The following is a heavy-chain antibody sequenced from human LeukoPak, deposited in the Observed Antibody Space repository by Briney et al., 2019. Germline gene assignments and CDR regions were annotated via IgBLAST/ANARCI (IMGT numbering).Heavy chain of an antibody. CDR3: ATCGGDCREAFDI. J-gene: IGHJ3*02. Sequence: GALVKVSCKASGGTFSSYAISWVRQAPGQGLEWMGRIIPILGIANYAQKFQGRVTITADKSTSTAYMELSSLRSEDTAVYYCATCGGDCREAFDIWGQGAMVTASS. D-gene: IGHD2-21*02. CDR2: IIPILGIA. V-gene: IGHV1-69*04. CDR1: GGTFSSYA.